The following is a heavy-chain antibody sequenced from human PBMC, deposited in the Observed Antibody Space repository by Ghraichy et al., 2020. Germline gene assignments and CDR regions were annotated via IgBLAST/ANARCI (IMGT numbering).Heavy chain of an antibody. V-gene: IGHV1-69*04. CDR3: AREYYASSGEPKDWFDP. J-gene: IGHJ5*02. CDR2: IIPLIDIT. D-gene: IGHD3-22*01. CDR1: GGTFNNEA. Sequence: SVKVSCKASGGTFNNEAINWVRQAPGHGLEWMGKIIPLIDITHYPQKFQDRATIIADESTSTVYMELSRLRSEDTAVYFCAREYYASSGEPKDWFDPWGQGTLVTVSS.